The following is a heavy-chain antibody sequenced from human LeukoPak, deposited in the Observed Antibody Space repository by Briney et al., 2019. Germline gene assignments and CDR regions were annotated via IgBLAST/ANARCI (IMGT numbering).Heavy chain of an antibody. CDR1: GGSISSYY. V-gene: IGHV4-59*12. CDR2: IYYSGST. J-gene: IGHJ5*02. CDR3: ARALGYFGSGGEA. Sequence: KPSETLSLTCTVSGGSISSYYWSWIRQPPGKGLEWIGYIYYSGSTNYNPSLSSRVTMSVDTSKNQFSLKLSSVTAADTAMYYCARALGYFGSGGEAWGQGTLVTVSS. D-gene: IGHD3-10*01.